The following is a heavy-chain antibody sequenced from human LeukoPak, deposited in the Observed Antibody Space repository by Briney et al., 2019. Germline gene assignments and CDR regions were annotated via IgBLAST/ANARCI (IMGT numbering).Heavy chain of an antibody. CDR1: GFTFSTYA. J-gene: IGHJ4*02. CDR2: ISYDGGST. Sequence: GSLRLSCAASGFTFSTYAMHWVRQAPGKGLEWVAIISYDGGSTSYADSVKGRFTISRDNSKNTLYLQMSSLRTEDTAVYYCAKIEGSSSYYFDYWGQGTLVTVSS. V-gene: IGHV3-30*18. D-gene: IGHD6-6*01. CDR3: AKIEGSSSYYFDY.